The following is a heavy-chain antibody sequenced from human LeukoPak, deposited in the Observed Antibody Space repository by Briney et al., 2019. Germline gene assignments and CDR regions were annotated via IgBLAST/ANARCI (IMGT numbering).Heavy chain of an antibody. J-gene: IGHJ6*02. Sequence: SVKVSCKASGFTFTSSAMQWVRQARGQRLEWIGWIVVGSGNTNYAQKFQERVTITRDMSTSTAYMELSSLRSEDTAVYYCARVLIAAASYYGMDVWGQGTTVTVSS. CDR2: IVVGSGNT. CDR1: GFTFTSSA. D-gene: IGHD6-13*01. V-gene: IGHV1-58*02. CDR3: ARVLIAAASYYGMDV.